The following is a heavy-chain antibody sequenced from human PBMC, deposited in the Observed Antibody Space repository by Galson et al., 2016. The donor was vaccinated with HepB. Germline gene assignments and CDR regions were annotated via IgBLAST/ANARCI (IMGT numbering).Heavy chain of an antibody. D-gene: IGHD2/OR15-2a*01. CDR3: ARRFLSTEYIEH. V-gene: IGHV5-51*01. CDR2: IYPGDSDT. Sequence: QSGAEVKKPGESLRISCKGSGYTFSDYWIVWVRQMPGKGLEWMGIIYPGDSDTRYNASFHGQVTISDDKSISTAYPQLSSLNAADTAMYYCARRFLSTEYIEHWGQGTLVTVSS. CDR1: GYTFSDYW. J-gene: IGHJ1*01.